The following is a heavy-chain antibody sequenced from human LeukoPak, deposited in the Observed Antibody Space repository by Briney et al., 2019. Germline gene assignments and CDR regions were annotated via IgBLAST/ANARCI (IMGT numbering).Heavy chain of an antibody. V-gene: IGHV3-21*01. J-gene: IGHJ3*02. CDR2: ISSSSSYI. Sequence: GGSLRLSCAASGFTFSSYSMNWVRQAPGKGLEWVSSISSSSSYIYYADSVKGRFTISRDNAKNSLYLQMNSLRAEDTAVYYCARERYSYGYPLRSAFDIWGQGTMVTVSS. CDR3: ARERYSYGYPLRSAFDI. CDR1: GFTFSSYS. D-gene: IGHD5-18*01.